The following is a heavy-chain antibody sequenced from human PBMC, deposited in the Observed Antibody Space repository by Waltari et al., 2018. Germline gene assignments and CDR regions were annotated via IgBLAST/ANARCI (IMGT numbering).Heavy chain of an antibody. V-gene: IGHV3-53*01. Sequence: EVQLVESGGGLIQPGGSLRLSCAASGFTVSSNYMSWVRQAPGKGLEGVSVCYSGGSTYYADSVKGRFTISRDNSKNTLYLQMNSLRAEDTAVYYCARVTRYSSGWDGMDVWGQGTTVTVSS. CDR1: GFTVSSNY. CDR2: CYSGGST. CDR3: ARVTRYSSGWDGMDV. J-gene: IGHJ6*02. D-gene: IGHD6-19*01.